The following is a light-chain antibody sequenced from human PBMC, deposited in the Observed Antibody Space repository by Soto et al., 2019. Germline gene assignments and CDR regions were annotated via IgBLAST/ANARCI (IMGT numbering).Light chain of an antibody. V-gene: IGKV3-20*01. CDR3: QQYGRSWT. CDR1: QSVRNSY. Sequence: EIVLTQSPGTLSLSPGERVTLSCRASQSVRNSYLAWYQQRPGQAPRLLIYGASSRATGIPDRFSGSGSGTEFTLTISILEAEDFAVYYCQQYGRSWTLGQGTNLEIK. CDR2: GAS. J-gene: IGKJ1*01.